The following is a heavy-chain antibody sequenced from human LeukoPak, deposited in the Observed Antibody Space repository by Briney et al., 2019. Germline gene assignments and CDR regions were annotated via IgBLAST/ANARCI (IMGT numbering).Heavy chain of an antibody. CDR2: ISAYNGNT. CDR1: GYTFTSYG. D-gene: IGHD3-22*01. Sequence: GASVKVSYKASGYTFTSYGISWVRQAPGQGLEWMGWISAYNGNTNYAQKLQGRVTMTTDTSTSTAYMELRSLRSDDTAVYYCARDQAPSGYYDSSGYCYYWGQGTLVTVSS. J-gene: IGHJ4*02. V-gene: IGHV1-18*01. CDR3: ARDQAPSGYYDSSGYCYY.